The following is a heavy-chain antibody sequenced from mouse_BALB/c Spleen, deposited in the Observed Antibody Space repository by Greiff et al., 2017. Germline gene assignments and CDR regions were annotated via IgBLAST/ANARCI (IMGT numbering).Heavy chain of an antibody. Sequence: QVQLQQPGAELVKPGASVKLSCKASGYTFTSYWMHWVKQRPGQGLEWIGEINPSNGRTNYNEKFKSKATLTVDKSSSTAYMQLSSLTSEDSAVYYCARKGSCWYFDVWGAGTTVTFSS. J-gene: IGHJ1*01. CDR2: INPSNGRT. CDR3: ARKGSCWYFDV. V-gene: IGHV1S81*02. CDR1: GYTFTSYW.